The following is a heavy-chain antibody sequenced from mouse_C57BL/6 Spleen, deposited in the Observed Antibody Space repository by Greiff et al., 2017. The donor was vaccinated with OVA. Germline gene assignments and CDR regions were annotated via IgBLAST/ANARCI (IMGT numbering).Heavy chain of an antibody. V-gene: IGHV1-81*01. J-gene: IGHJ3*01. CDR3: ARGGDYDYDEAAWFAY. D-gene: IGHD2-4*01. CDR2: IYPRSGNT. Sequence: VQLQQSGAELARPGASVKLSCKASGYTFTSYGISWVKQRTGQGLEWIGEIYPRSGNTYYNEKFKGQATLTADKSSSTAYMELRSLTSEDSAVYFCARGGDYDYDEAAWFAYWGQGTLVTVSA. CDR1: GYTFTSYG.